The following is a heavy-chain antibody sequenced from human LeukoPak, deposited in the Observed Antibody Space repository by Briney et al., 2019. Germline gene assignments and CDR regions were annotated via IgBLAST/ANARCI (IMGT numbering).Heavy chain of an antibody. J-gene: IGHJ4*02. Sequence: PSETLSLTXTVSGGSISSYYWSWIRQPPGKGLEWIGYIYYSGSTNYNPSLKSRVTISVDTSKNQFSLKLSSVTAADTAVYYCARDSDYGGNPAFDYWGQGTLITVSS. CDR3: ARDSDYGGNPAFDY. V-gene: IGHV4-59*01. CDR1: GGSISSYY. D-gene: IGHD4-23*01. CDR2: IYYSGST.